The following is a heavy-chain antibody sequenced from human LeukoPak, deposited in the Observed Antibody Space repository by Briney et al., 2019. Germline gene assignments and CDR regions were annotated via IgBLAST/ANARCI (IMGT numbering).Heavy chain of an antibody. J-gene: IGHJ4*02. Sequence: GGSLRLSCAASGFTFSSYSMNWVRQAPGKGLEWVAVIWYDGSNKYYADSVKGRFTISRDNSKNTLYLQMNSLRAEDTAVYYCARDRTPPSYSSGWHDYWGQGTLVTVSS. CDR3: ARDRTPPSYSSGWHDY. V-gene: IGHV3-33*08. CDR2: IWYDGSNK. CDR1: GFTFSSYS. D-gene: IGHD6-19*01.